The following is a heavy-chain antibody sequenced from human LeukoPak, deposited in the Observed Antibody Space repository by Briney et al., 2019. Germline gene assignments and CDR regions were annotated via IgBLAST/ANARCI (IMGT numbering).Heavy chain of an antibody. CDR2: IQFDGSHS. D-gene: IGHD1-26*01. CDR1: GFTFSGYG. J-gene: IGHJ4*02. V-gene: IGHV3-30*02. Sequence: GGSLRLSCAASGFTFSGYGMHWVRQAPGKGLEWVTFIQFDGSHSYYADSVKGRFTFSRDNSKNTLYLQMNSLRAEDTAVYFCAKGASYHYDFWGQGTLVTVPS. CDR3: AKGASYHYDF.